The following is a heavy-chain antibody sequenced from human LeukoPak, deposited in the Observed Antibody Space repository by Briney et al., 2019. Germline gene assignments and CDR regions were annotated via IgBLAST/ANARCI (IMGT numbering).Heavy chain of an antibody. CDR2: IRYDGSNK. D-gene: IGHD1-26*01. J-gene: IGHJ4*02. CDR1: RFTFSSYG. V-gene: IGHV3-30*02. Sequence: GVSLRLSCAASRFTFSSYGMLWLPQAPGRGLEGVAFIRYDGSNKYYADSVKGRFTISRDNSKNTLYLQMNSLRAEDTAVYNCAKEVSGSYRLAYWGQGTLVTASS. CDR3: AKEVSGSYRLAY.